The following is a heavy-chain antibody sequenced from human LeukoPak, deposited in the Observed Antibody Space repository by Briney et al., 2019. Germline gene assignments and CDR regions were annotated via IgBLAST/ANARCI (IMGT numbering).Heavy chain of an antibody. D-gene: IGHD2-21*02. J-gene: IGHJ4*02. CDR2: ISPGHSDT. V-gene: IGHV5-51*01. CDR3: ARHLRSNRDFAPPDY. CDR1: GYSITSYW. Sequence: GESLKISCKCSGYSITSYWMAWVGQMPGKRLEWMGSISPGHSDTRYSPYFQGQVSISAAKSISTAYLQWSSLRASDTAIYYYARHLRSNRDFAPPDYCGQGTLVTVSS.